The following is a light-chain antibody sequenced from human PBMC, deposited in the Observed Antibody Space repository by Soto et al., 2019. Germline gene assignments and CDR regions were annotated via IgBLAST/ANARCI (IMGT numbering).Light chain of an antibody. Sequence: QSALTQPASVSGSPGQSITIFCTGTSSDVGGYNYVSWYQQPPGKAPKFIIYEVTNRPSGISHRFSGSKSGNTASLTISGLRAEDEADYYCCSYRSSTTLVFGGGTKVTVL. J-gene: IGLJ3*02. V-gene: IGLV2-14*01. CDR2: EVT. CDR1: SSDVGGYNY. CDR3: CSYRSSTTLV.